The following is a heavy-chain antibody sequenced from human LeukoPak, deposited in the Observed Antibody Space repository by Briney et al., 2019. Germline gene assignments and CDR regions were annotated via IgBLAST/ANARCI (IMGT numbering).Heavy chain of an antibody. CDR3: RAYYYGSGSYLRSLEDPDFDY. CDR2: ISWNSGSI. D-gene: IGHD3-10*01. CDR1: GFTFDDYA. J-gene: IGHJ4*02. V-gene: IGHV3-9*01. Sequence: GRSLRLSCAASGFTFDDYAMHWVRQAPGKGLEWVSGISWNSGSIGYADSVKGRFTISRDNAKNSPYLQMNSLRAEDTALYYCRAYYYGSGSYLRSLEDPDFDYWGQGTLVTVSS.